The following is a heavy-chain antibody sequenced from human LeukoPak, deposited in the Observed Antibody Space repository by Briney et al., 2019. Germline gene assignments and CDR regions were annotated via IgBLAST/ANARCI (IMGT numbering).Heavy chain of an antibody. D-gene: IGHD4-11*01. CDR3: AKDRMTTVTSCYHYFGMDV. J-gene: IGHJ6*02. CDR1: GFTFRSYG. Sequence: GGSLRLSCAASGFTFRSYGMHWVRQAPGKGLEWVAIISYDGSNEYHADSVKGRFTISRDNSKNTMYLQMNSLRVEDTAVYFCAKDRMTTVTSCYHYFGMDVWGQGTTVTVSS. CDR2: ISYDGSNE. V-gene: IGHV3-30*18.